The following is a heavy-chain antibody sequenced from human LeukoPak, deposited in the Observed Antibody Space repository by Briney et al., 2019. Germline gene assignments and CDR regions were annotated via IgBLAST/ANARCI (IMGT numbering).Heavy chain of an antibody. Sequence: GGSLRLSCGASGFTFSNSWMHWVRQAPGKGLVWVSYMNGDGSTISHADSVKGRFTMSRDNAKNTLHLQMNSLRDDDTAVYFCVRGTSYWYGDYYWGQGTLVTVSS. CDR2: MNGDGSTI. CDR3: VRGTSYWYGDYY. V-gene: IGHV3-74*01. J-gene: IGHJ4*02. D-gene: IGHD2-2*01. CDR1: GFTFSNSW.